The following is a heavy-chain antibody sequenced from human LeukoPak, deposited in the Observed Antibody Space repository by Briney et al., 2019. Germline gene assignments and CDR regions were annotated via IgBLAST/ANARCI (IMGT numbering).Heavy chain of an antibody. V-gene: IGHV3-23*01. CDR1: GFTFSSYA. CDR3: ARFPGYSYGQRYFDY. D-gene: IGHD5-18*01. Sequence: GGSLRLSCAASGFTFSSYAMSWVRQAPGKGLEWVSAISGSGGSTYYADSVKGRFTISRDNAKNTLYLQMNGLRAEDTAVYYCARFPGYSYGQRYFDYWGQGTLVTVSS. CDR2: ISGSGGST. J-gene: IGHJ4*02.